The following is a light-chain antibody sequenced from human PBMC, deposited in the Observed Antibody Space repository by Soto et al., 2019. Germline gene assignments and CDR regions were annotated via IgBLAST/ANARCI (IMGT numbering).Light chain of an antibody. CDR2: RND. V-gene: IGLV1-47*01. CDR3: AAWDDSLSGVV. Sequence: QSVLTQPPSASGTPGQRVTISRAGSNSNIGNNFAYWYQQLPGTAPKLLIYRNDQRPSGVPDRISGSKSGTSASLAISGLRSEDEADYYCAAWDDSLSGVVFGGGTKVTVL. CDR1: NSNIGNNF. J-gene: IGLJ2*01.